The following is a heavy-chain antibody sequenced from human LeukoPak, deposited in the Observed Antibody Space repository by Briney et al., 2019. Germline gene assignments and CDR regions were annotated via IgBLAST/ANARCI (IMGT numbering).Heavy chain of an antibody. D-gene: IGHD2-2*01. V-gene: IGHV3-53*01. CDR2: IYSGGST. Sequence: GGSLRLSCAASGFTVSSNYMSWVRQAPGKGLEWVSVIYSGGSTYYADSVKGRFTISRDNSKNTLYLQMNSLRAEDTAVYYCASNRGRYCSSTSCSPFDYWGQGTLVPVSS. J-gene: IGHJ4*02. CDR3: ASNRGRYCSSTSCSPFDY. CDR1: GFTVSSNY.